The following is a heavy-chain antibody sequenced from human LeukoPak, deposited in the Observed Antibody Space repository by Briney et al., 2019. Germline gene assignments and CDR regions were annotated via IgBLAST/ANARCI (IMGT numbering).Heavy chain of an antibody. Sequence: ASVKVSCKASGYTFTSYDINWVRQATGQGLEWMGWMNPNSGNTGYAQKFQGRVTMTTDTSTSSAYMELRTLRSDDTAVYYCVRDLNSAARSFFDYWGPGTLVTVSS. CDR3: VRDLNSAARSFFDY. D-gene: IGHD6-6*01. V-gene: IGHV1-8*02. CDR1: GYTFTSYD. CDR2: MNPNSGNT. J-gene: IGHJ4*02.